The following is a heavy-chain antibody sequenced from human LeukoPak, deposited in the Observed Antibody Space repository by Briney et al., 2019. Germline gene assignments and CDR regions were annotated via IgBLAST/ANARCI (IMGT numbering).Heavy chain of an antibody. D-gene: IGHD4-23*01. V-gene: IGHV3-21*01. CDR3: AGDYEGNLAFDI. Sequence: MPGGSLRLSCAASGFSFSNCSMNWVRQAPGKGLEWVSSISSSSTYIYYADSLEGRFTISRDNVRNSLYLQMNSPRAEDTAVYYCAGDYEGNLAFDIWGQGTMVTVSS. CDR2: ISSSSTYI. J-gene: IGHJ3*02. CDR1: GFSFSNCS.